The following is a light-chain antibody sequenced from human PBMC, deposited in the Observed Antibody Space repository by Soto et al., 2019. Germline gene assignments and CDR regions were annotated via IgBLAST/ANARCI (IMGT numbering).Light chain of an antibody. Sequence: DIQMTQSPSSLSASVGDRVTITCRASQGISIYLAWYQQKSGKAPKLLIYGASNLQSGVPSRFSGSGSGTDFTLTISSLQPEDVAHYYCQKYNGLPWTFGQGTQVDIK. CDR1: QGISIY. CDR3: QKYNGLPWT. V-gene: IGKV1-27*01. J-gene: IGKJ1*01. CDR2: GAS.